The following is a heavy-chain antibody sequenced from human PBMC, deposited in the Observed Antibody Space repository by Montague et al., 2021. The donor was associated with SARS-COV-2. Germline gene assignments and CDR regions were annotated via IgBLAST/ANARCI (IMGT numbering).Heavy chain of an antibody. Sequence: SETLSLTCTVSGGSISSSSYYWGWIRQPPGKGLEWIGSIYYSGSTYYXPSLESRVTISVDTSKNQFSLKLSSVTAADTAVYYCARVRRQQLVRLSGMDVWGQGTTVTVSS. CDR3: ARVRRQQLVRLSGMDV. J-gene: IGHJ6*02. CDR2: IYYSGST. V-gene: IGHV4-39*07. D-gene: IGHD6-13*01. CDR1: GGSISSSSYY.